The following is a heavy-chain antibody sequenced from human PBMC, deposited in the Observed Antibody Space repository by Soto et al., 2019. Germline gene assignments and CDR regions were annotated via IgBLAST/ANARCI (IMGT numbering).Heavy chain of an antibody. Sequence: QPGGSLRLSCAASGFSVSDYAMSWARQAPGKGLEWVSSTNKNGDSTYYADSVKGRFTISRDYSKNTVYLQMDRLIAEDTAVYFYAKDRYDNSAYSWFSEYWRQGILVTVSS. D-gene: IGHD3-22*01. J-gene: IGHJ4*02. V-gene: IGHV3-23*01. CDR3: AKDRYDNSAYSWFSEY. CDR2: TNKNGDST. CDR1: GFSVSDYA.